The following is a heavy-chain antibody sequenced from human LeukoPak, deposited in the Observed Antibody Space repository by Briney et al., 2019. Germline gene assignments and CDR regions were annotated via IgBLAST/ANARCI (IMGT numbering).Heavy chain of an antibody. Sequence: ASVKVSCKASGYTFTSYCIHWGRHAPGQGLEWMGVIIPSGGSTSYAKEFQGRVTMTRDMSTSTVYKELSSLRSEDTAVYYCAREDYYDSSGYVNWFDPWGQGTLVTVSS. D-gene: IGHD3-22*01. CDR1: GYTFTSYC. J-gene: IGHJ5*02. CDR3: AREDYYDSSGYVNWFDP. CDR2: IIPSGGST. V-gene: IGHV1-46*01.